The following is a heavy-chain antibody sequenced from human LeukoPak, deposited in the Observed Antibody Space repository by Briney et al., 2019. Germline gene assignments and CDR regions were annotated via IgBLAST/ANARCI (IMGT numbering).Heavy chain of an antibody. Sequence: GASGRVSCKASGGTFSSYAISWVRQAPGQGLEWMGRIIPILGIANYAQKFQGRVTITADKSTSTAYMELSSLRSEDTAVYYCASGSSWSVDYWGQGTLVTVSS. CDR1: GGTFSSYA. D-gene: IGHD6-13*01. J-gene: IGHJ4*02. CDR2: IIPILGIA. V-gene: IGHV1-69*04. CDR3: ASGSSWSVDY.